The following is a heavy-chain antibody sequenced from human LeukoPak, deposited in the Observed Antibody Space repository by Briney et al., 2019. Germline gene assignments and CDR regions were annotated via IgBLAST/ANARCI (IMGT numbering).Heavy chain of an antibody. J-gene: IGHJ5*02. Sequence: PGGSLRLSCADSGFTFSSYWMTWVRQAPGKGLEWVANIKQDGSEKYYVDSVKGRFTISRDNSKNTLYLQMNSLRAEDTAVYYCARSDWFDPWGQGTLVIVSS. CDR1: GFTFSSYW. D-gene: IGHD2-21*01. CDR2: IKQDGSEK. V-gene: IGHV3-7*01. CDR3: ARSDWFDP.